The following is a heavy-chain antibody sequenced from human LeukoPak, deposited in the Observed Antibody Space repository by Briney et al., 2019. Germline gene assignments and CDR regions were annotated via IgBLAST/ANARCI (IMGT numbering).Heavy chain of an antibody. Sequence: GASVKVSCKASGGTFSSYAISWVRQAPGQGLEWMGGIIPIFGTANYAQKFQGRVTITADESTSTAYMELSSLRSEDTAVYYCAAMTTVTTPYWYFDLWGRGTLVTVSS. J-gene: IGHJ2*01. CDR3: AAMTTVTTPYWYFDL. CDR2: IIPIFGTA. D-gene: IGHD4-11*01. V-gene: IGHV1-69*13. CDR1: GGTFSSYA.